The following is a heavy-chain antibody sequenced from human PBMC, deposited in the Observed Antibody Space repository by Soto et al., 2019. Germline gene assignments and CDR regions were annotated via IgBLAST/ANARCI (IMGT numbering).Heavy chain of an antibody. Sequence: PGRSLSLARGAAGSTYSSYRMHGVRRATGNGLEWVAVISYDGSNKYYADSVKGRFTISRDNSKNTLYLQMNSLRAEDTAVYYCARDLTGYSSGWFHRGFDYWGQGTLVTVSS. J-gene: IGHJ4*02. V-gene: IGHV3-30-3*01. CDR1: GSTYSSYR. CDR2: ISYDGSNK. D-gene: IGHD6-13*01. CDR3: ARDLTGYSSGWFHRGFDY.